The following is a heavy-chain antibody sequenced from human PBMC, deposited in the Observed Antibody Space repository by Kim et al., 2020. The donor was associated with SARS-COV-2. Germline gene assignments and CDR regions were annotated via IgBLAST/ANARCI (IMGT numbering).Heavy chain of an antibody. Sequence: SETLSLTCTLSGGSISTYYWSWIRQPPGKGLEWIGYIYHIGRTNYNPSLKSRVTMSIDTSKNVFSLRLSSVTVAYTAIYYCARAGGWYWFDPWGQGTLVT. J-gene: IGHJ5*02. D-gene: IGHD6-19*01. CDR3: ARAGGWYWFDP. CDR2: IYHIGRT. CDR1: GGSISTYY. V-gene: IGHV4-59*13.